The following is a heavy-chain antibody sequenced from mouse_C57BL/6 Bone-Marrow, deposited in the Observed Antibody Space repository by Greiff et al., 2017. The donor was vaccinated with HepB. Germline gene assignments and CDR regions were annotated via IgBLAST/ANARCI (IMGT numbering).Heavy chain of an antibody. D-gene: IGHD2-1*01. V-gene: IGHV3-6*01. CDR1: GYSITSGYY. Sequence: EVKLQQSGPGLVKPSQSLSLTCSVTGYSITSGYYWNWIRQFPGNKLEWMGYISYDGSNNYNPSLKNRISITRDTSKNQFFLKLNSVTTEDTATYYCARGGGNYFWYFDVWGTGTTVTVSS. CDR3: ARGGGNYFWYFDV. J-gene: IGHJ1*03. CDR2: ISYDGSN.